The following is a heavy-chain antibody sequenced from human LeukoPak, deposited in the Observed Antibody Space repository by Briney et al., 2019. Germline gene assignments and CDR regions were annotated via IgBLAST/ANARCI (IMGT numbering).Heavy chain of an antibody. CDR1: GFTFSDYA. CDR2: MSYDGTNR. J-gene: IGHJ4*02. CDR3: ARVARTGIGELLRPLDK. Sequence: GRSLRLSCSASGFTFSDYAMDWVRQAPGKGLEWVTIMSYDGTNRYYADSVKGRFTVSRDNSKNTLYLQMNSLRSDDTAVYYCARVARTGIGELLRPLDKWGQGTLVSVSS. V-gene: IGHV3-30-3*01. D-gene: IGHD3-10*01.